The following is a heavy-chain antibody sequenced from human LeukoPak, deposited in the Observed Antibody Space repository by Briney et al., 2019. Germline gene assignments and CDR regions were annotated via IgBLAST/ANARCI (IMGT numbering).Heavy chain of an antibody. Sequence: PGGSLRLSCAASGFTFSSYAMSWVRQAPGKGLVWVSRINSNGSSTSYADSVKGRFTISRDNAKNTLHLQMTSLRAEDTALYYCAKGGATICDNWGQGTLVTVSS. CDR3: AKGGATICDN. J-gene: IGHJ4*02. CDR2: INSNGSST. V-gene: IGHV3-74*01. D-gene: IGHD5-12*01. CDR1: GFTFSSYA.